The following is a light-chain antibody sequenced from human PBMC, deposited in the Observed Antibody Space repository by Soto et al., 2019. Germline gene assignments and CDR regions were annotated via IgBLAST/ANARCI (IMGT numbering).Light chain of an antibody. CDR2: DVS. J-gene: IGLJ1*01. CDR1: NSDVGGYNY. V-gene: IGLV2-14*01. Sequence: QSVLTQPASVAGSPGQSITISCTGTNSDVGGYNYVSWYQQHPGKAPKLMICDVSNRPSGVSNRFSGSKSGNTASLTISGLQAEDEADYYCSSYTSSSTYVFGTGTKLTVL. CDR3: SSYTSSSTYV.